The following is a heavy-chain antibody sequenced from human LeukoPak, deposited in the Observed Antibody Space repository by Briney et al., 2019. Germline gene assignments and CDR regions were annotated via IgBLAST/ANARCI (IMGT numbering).Heavy chain of an antibody. D-gene: IGHD2-15*01. Sequence: GGSLRLSCAASGFTFSSYAMHWVRQAPGKGLEWVAVISYDGSNKYYADSVKGRFTISRDNSKNTLYLQMNSLRAEDTAVYYCVVVVAATYSDAFDIWGQGTMVTVSS. J-gene: IGHJ3*02. CDR1: GFTFSSYA. CDR3: VVVVAATYSDAFDI. CDR2: ISYDGSNK. V-gene: IGHV3-30-3*01.